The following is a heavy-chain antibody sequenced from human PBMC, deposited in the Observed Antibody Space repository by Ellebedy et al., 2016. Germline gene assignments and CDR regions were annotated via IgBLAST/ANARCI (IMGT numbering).Heavy chain of an antibody. J-gene: IGHJ5*01. Sequence: GESLKISCKASGDDFASVFIAWVRQMPGKGPEWMGIVFPADSRVTYNPSFQGQVTISADKSITTAYLQWSSLKASDTAMYYCARRGLVGGWYESWGQGTLVTVSS. CDR2: VFPADSRV. CDR3: ARRGLVGGWYES. D-gene: IGHD3/OR15-3a*01. V-gene: IGHV5-51*01. CDR1: GDDFASVF.